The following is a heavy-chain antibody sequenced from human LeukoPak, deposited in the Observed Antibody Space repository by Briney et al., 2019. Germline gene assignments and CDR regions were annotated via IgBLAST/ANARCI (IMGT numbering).Heavy chain of an antibody. V-gene: IGHV4-39*01. Sequence: SETLSLTCSVSGGSISSETYLWGWIRQPPGKGLEWIGSTSYSGSTYYNPSLKSRVTVSVDTSKNQFSLKLTSVTAADTAVYYCARRLGSSSALDYWGQGTLVTVSS. J-gene: IGHJ4*02. CDR2: TSYSGST. CDR3: ARRLGSSSALDY. CDR1: GGSISSETYL. D-gene: IGHD6-19*01.